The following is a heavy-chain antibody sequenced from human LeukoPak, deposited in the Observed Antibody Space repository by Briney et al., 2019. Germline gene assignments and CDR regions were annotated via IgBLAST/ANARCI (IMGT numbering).Heavy chain of an antibody. D-gene: IGHD1-1*01. V-gene: IGHV3-30*18. J-gene: IGHJ4*02. CDR2: ISYDGSNK. CDR3: AKDHGTTLGAFDY. CDR1: GFTFSSYG. Sequence: GGSLRLSCAASGFTFSSYGMHWVRQAPGKVLEWVAVISYDGSNKYYADSVKGRFTISSDNSKNTLYLQMNSLRAEDTAVYYCAKDHGTTLGAFDYWGQGTLVTVSS.